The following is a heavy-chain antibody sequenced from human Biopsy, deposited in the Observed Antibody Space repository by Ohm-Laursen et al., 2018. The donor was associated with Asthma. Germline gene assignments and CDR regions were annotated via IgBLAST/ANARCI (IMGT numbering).Heavy chain of an antibody. Sequence: SENLSCKISGYSLTDLSMHWVRQAPGQGLEWMGGHDHEEGGTVNARRFQGRVTMTEDTSTDTAYMELSSLSSDDTDVYYCASDFPKDYVRYNFQFWGQGTLVTVSS. CDR1: GYSLTDLS. D-gene: IGHD4-17*01. CDR2: HDHEEGGT. V-gene: IGHV1-24*01. J-gene: IGHJ4*02. CDR3: ASDFPKDYVRYNFQF.